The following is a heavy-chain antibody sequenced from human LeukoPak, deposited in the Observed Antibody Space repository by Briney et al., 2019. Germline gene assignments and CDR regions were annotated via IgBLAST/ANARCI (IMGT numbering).Heavy chain of an antibody. Sequence: SETLSLTCTVSGGSISSGSYYWSWIRQPAGKGLEWIGRIYTSGSTNYNPSLQSRLTISVDTSKNQSSLKLSSVTAAETAVDYCARGPDWFDRWEQGTLVTASS. V-gene: IGHV4-61*02. J-gene: IGHJ5*02. CDR3: ARGPDWFDR. CDR2: IYTSGST. CDR1: GGSISSGSYY.